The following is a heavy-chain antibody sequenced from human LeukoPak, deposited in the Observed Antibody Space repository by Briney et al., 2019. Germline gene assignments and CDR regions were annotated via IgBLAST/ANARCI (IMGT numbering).Heavy chain of an antibody. D-gene: IGHD2-21*02. Sequence: GASVTVSCKASGYTFTSYYMHWVRQAPGQGLEWMGIINPSGGSTSYAQKFQGRVTMTRDTSISTAYMELSRLRSDDTAVYYCARGPVQLQVTSWGQGTLVTVSS. V-gene: IGHV1-46*01. CDR1: GYTFTSYY. CDR2: INPSGGST. CDR3: ARGPVQLQVTS. J-gene: IGHJ4*02.